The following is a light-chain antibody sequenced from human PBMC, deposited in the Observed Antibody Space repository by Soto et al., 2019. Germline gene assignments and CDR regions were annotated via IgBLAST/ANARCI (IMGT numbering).Light chain of an antibody. Sequence: EIVLTQSPGTLSLSPGERATLSCRASQSVSSSYLAWYQQKPGQAPRLLIYVASIRATGIPYRFSGSGSGTDFTLTISRLEPEDFAVYYCQQYGSSPPLTFGQGTKVEIK. CDR3: QQYGSSPPLT. CDR2: VAS. V-gene: IGKV3-20*01. CDR1: QSVSSSY. J-gene: IGKJ1*01.